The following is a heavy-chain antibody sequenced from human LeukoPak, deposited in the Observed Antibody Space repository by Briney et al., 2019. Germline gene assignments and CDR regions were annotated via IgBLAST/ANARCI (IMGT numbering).Heavy chain of an antibody. CDR1: GFTFSSYS. CDR3: ARTTEGGYTHDYFYYYYMDV. Sequence: GGSLRLSCAASGFTFSSYSMNWVRQAPGKGLEWVSYISSSSSTIYYADSVKGRFTISRDNAKNSLHLQMNSLKTAADTAVYYCARTTEGGYTHDYFYYYYMDVWGKGTTVTISS. V-gene: IGHV3-48*01. D-gene: IGHD5-18*01. CDR2: ISSSSSTI. J-gene: IGHJ6*03.